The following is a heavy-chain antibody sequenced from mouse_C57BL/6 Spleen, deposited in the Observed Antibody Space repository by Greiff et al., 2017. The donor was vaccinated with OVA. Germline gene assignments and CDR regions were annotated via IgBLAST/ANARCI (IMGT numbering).Heavy chain of an antibody. CDR3: TRGNYYGSSLDAMDY. J-gene: IGHJ4*01. Sequence: EVQVVESGAGLVKPGGSLKLSCAASGFTFSSYAMSWVRQTPEKRLEWVAYISSGGDYIYYADTVTGRFTISRDNARNTLYLQMSSMKSEDTAMYYGTRGNYYGSSLDAMDYWGQGTSGTVSS. CDR2: ISSGGDYI. V-gene: IGHV5-9-1*02. CDR1: GFTFSSYA. D-gene: IGHD1-1*01.